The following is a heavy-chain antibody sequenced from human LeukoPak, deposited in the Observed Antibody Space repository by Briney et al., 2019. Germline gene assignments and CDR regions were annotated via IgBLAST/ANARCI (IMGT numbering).Heavy chain of an antibody. J-gene: IGHJ4*01. D-gene: IGHD1-26*01. CDR1: GFTFSSYW. CDR2: INGDGNTI. V-gene: IGHV3-74*01. Sequence: SGGSLRLSCAASGFTFSSYWMHWVRQAPGKGLVWVSRINGDGNTINYADSVRGRFTISRDNAKNTLYLQMNSLRAEDTAVYYRARGKSGSYGLDDYLGHRTLVTVSS. CDR3: ARGKSGSYGLDDY.